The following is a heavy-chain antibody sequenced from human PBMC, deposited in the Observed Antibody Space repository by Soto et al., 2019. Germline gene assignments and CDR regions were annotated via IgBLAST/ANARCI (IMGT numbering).Heavy chain of an antibody. CDR2: ISYDGSNK. Sequence: QVQLVESGGGVVQPGRSLRLSCAASGFTFSSYAMHWVRQAPGKGLEWVAVISYDGSNKYYADSVKGRFTISRDNSKNTVYLKMKSLRAEDTAVYYCARAGCDGGSCYTLVGLRYGMDVWGQGTTVTVSS. CDR1: GFTFSSYA. D-gene: IGHD2-15*01. CDR3: ARAGCDGGSCYTLVGLRYGMDV. V-gene: IGHV3-30*14. J-gene: IGHJ6*02.